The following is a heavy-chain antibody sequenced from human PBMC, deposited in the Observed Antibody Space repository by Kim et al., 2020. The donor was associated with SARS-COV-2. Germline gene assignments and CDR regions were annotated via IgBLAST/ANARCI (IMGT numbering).Heavy chain of an antibody. CDR3: AKDSVSSSSL. V-gene: IGHV3-23*01. CDR2: ST. J-gene: IGHJ4*02. Sequence: STYYADSVKGRFTISRDNSKNTLYLQMNSLRAEDTAVYYCAKDSVSSSSLWGQGTLVTVSS. D-gene: IGHD6-13*01.